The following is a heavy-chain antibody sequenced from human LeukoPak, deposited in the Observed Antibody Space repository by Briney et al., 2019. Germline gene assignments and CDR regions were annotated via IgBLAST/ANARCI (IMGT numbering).Heavy chain of an antibody. V-gene: IGHV3-23*01. CDR1: GVTFSSYA. CDR2: MSGSGGST. CDR3: AKGSNSLYYYDSSGYYWVY. Sequence: GGSLRLSCAASGVTFSSYAMSWVRQAPGQGLEWVSAMSGSGGSTYYAASVKGRFTISRDKSKNTLYLQMNSLTAEDMAVYYCAKGSNSLYYYDSSGYYWVYWGQGTLVTVSS. J-gene: IGHJ4*02. D-gene: IGHD3-22*01.